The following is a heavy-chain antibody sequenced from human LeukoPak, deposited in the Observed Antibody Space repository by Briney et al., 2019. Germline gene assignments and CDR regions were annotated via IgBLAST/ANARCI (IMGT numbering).Heavy chain of an antibody. CDR2: ISGSGGGT. Sequence: GGSLRLSYAASGFTFSSYAMTWVRQAPGKGLEWVSAISGSGGGTYYADSVKGRFTISRDNSKNTLYLQMNSLRAEDTAVYYCARDSGYSYGYHDYWGQGTLVTVSS. CDR1: GFTFSSYA. V-gene: IGHV3-23*01. D-gene: IGHD5-18*01. CDR3: ARDSGYSYGYHDY. J-gene: IGHJ4*02.